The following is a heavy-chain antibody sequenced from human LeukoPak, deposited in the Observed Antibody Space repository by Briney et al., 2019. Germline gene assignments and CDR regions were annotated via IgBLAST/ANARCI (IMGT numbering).Heavy chain of an antibody. CDR3: AKDRIAVAGTLDYFDY. V-gene: IGHV3-23*01. J-gene: IGHJ4*02. D-gene: IGHD6-19*01. CDR1: GFTFSSYA. Sequence: PGGSLRLSCAASGFTFSSYAMSWVRQAPGKGLEWVSAISGSGGSTYYADSVKGRFTISRDNSKNTLYLQMNSLRAEDTAVYYCAKDRIAVAGTLDYFDYWGQGTLVTVSS. CDR2: ISGSGGST.